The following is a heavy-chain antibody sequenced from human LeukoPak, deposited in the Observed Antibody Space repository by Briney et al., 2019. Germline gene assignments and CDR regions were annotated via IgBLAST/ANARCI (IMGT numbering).Heavy chain of an antibody. Sequence: GGSLRLSCAASGFTFKTYAMSWVRQAPGKGLEGVAGINFSGAHTYYAHSVKGRSTISRDNSKNTLSLQINSLRAEDTAVYYCAKDDSGTFDHFDYWGQGTLVTVSS. CDR1: GFTFKTYA. D-gene: IGHD1-26*01. CDR2: INFSGAHT. V-gene: IGHV3-23*01. J-gene: IGHJ4*02. CDR3: AKDDSGTFDHFDY.